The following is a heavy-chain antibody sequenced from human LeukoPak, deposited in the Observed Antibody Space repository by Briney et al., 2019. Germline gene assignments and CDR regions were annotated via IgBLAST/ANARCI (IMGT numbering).Heavy chain of an antibody. V-gene: IGHV3-30*03. J-gene: IGHJ4*02. Sequence: GRSLRLSCAPSGFTFSRHGMHWVRQAPGKGLEWVAIISNDGSRKYYAHSVEGRFTFSRDNSKNTLYLQMDSLRAEDTAVYYCARDRAWNYFDYWGQGTLVTVSS. CDR2: ISNDGSRK. CDR3: ARDRAWNYFDY. D-gene: IGHD3-3*01. CDR1: GFTFSRHG.